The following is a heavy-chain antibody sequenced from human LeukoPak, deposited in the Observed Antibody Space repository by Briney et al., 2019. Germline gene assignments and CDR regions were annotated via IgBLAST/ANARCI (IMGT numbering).Heavy chain of an antibody. D-gene: IGHD3-16*01. CDR1: GGSISSYY. CDR3: AGGYRIRYYMDV. Sequence: SETLSLTCTVSGGSISSYYWTWIRQPPGKGLEWIGYIYTSGSTNCNPSLKSRVTMSVDTSKNQFSLKLSSVTAADTAVYYCAGGYRIRYYMDVWGKGTTVTVSS. CDR2: IYTSGST. V-gene: IGHV4-4*08. J-gene: IGHJ6*03.